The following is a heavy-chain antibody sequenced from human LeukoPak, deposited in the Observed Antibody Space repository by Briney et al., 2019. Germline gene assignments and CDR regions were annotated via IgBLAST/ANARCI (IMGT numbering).Heavy chain of an antibody. D-gene: IGHD4-17*01. CDR2: IYYSGST. Sequence: SETLSLTCTVSGGSISSSSYYWGWIRQPPGKGLEWIGSIYYSGSTYYNPSLKSRVTISVDTSKNQFSLKLSSVTAADTAMSYRARQFDGDYVWDYWGQGTLVTVSS. CDR1: GGSISSSSYY. V-gene: IGHV4-39*01. CDR3: ARQFDGDYVWDY. J-gene: IGHJ4*02.